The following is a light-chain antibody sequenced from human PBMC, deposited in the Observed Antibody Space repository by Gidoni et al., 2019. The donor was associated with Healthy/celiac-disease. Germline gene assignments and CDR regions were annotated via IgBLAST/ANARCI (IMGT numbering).Light chain of an antibody. Sequence: DFQMPQPQSALSASVGDRVTITCRASQGISTYLAWFQQKPGKVPKLLIYAASSLQSGVPSRFSGSGSGTEFTLTISSLQPEDFATYYCQQRNSYLWTFGQXTKVEIK. V-gene: IGKV1-17*03. CDR1: QGISTY. J-gene: IGKJ1*01. CDR2: AAS. CDR3: QQRNSYLWT.